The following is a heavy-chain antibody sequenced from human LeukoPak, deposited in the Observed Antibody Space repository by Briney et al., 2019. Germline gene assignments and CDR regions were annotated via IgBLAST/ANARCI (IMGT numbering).Heavy chain of an antibody. CDR3: ARTHSSGYYYYYYGMDV. CDR2: ISSSSSYI. Sequence: GGSLRLSCAASGFTFSSYSMNWVRQAPGKGLEWVSSISSSSSYIYYADSVKGRFTISRDNAKNSLYLQMNSLRAEDTAVYYCARTHSSGYYYYYYGMDVWGQGTTVTVSS. D-gene: IGHD3-22*01. V-gene: IGHV3-21*01. J-gene: IGHJ6*02. CDR1: GFTFSSYS.